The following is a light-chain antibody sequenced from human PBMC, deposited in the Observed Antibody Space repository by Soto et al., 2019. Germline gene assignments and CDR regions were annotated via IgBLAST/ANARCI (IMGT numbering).Light chain of an antibody. Sequence: QSVLTQSPSASASLGASVKFTCTLSSGHRSYAIAWHQQQPEKGPRYLMKLNSDGSHNKGDGIPDRFSGSSSGAERYLTISSRQSEDEADYYCQTWDTGSVVFGGGTKLTVL. V-gene: IGLV4-69*01. CDR2: LNSDGSH. J-gene: IGLJ2*01. CDR3: QTWDTGSVV. CDR1: SGHRSYA.